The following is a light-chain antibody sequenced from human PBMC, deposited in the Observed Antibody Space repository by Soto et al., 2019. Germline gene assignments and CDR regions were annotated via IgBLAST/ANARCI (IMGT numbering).Light chain of an antibody. CDR3: TSFTTNSIWV. V-gene: IGLV2-14*01. CDR1: SSDVGIYNY. J-gene: IGLJ3*02. Sequence: QSVLTQPASVSGSPGQSITISCTGTSSDVGIYNYVSWYQQHPGKAPKLMICEVSNRPSGVSNRFSGSKSGNTAPLTISGLRAEDEADYYCTSFTTNSIWVFGGGTKLTVL. CDR2: EVS.